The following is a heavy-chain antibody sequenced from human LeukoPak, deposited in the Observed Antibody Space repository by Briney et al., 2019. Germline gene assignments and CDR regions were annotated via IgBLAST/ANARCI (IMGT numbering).Heavy chain of an antibody. CDR1: GYTFTSYG. V-gene: IGHV1-18*01. D-gene: IGHD3-3*01. CDR2: ISAYNGNT. Sequence: GASVKVSCKASGYTFTSYGISWVRQAPGQGLGWMGWISAYNGNTNYAQKLQGRVTMTTDTSTSTAYMELRSLRSDDTAVYYCARGKWLLSKNWFDPWGQGTLVTVSS. CDR3: ARGKWLLSKNWFDP. J-gene: IGHJ5*02.